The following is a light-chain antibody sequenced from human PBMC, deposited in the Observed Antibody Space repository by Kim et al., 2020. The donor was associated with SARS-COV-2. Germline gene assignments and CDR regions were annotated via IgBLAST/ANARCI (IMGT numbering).Light chain of an antibody. V-gene: IGLV4-69*01. CDR3: QTWGTVV. CDR1: SGHSNYA. CDR2: LNSDGSH. J-gene: IGLJ2*01. Sequence: QLVLTQSPSASASLGASVKFTCTLSSGHSNYAIAWHQQQPEKGPRYLMKLNSDGSHSKGDGIPDRFSGSSSGAERYLTISSLQSEDEADYYCQTWGTVVFGGGTQLTVL.